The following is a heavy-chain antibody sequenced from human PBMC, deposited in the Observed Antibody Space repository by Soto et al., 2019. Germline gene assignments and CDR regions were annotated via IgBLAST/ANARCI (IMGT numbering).Heavy chain of an antibody. CDR1: GFTFSSYG. J-gene: IGHJ4*02. D-gene: IGHD5-12*01. CDR3: ARGRDSGYDRGYFDY. Sequence: QVQLVESGGGVVQPGRSLRLSCAASGFTFSSYGMHWVRQAPGKGLEWVAVIWYDGSNKYYADSVKGRFTISRDNSKNTLYLQMNSLRAEDTAVYYCARGRDSGYDRGYFDYWGQGTLVTVSS. V-gene: IGHV3-33*01. CDR2: IWYDGSNK.